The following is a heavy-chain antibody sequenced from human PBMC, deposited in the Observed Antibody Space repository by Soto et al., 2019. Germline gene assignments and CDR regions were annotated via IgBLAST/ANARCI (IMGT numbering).Heavy chain of an antibody. V-gene: IGHV1-69*06. CDR3: ARDKIQYYYDSSGLLNPYPLDP. CDR2: IIPIFGTA. Sequence: EASVKVSCKASGGTLTRFINYPIDWVRQAPRQGLEWMGGIIPIFGTANYARKFQGRVTITADKSTSTAYMELSSLRSEDTAVYYCARDKIQYYYDSSGLLNPYPLDPWGQGTLVTVSS. D-gene: IGHD3-22*01. J-gene: IGHJ5*02. CDR1: GGTLTRFINYP.